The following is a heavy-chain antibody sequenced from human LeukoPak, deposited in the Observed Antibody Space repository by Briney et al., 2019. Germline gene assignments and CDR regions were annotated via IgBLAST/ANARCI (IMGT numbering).Heavy chain of an antibody. CDR3: AREADAFDT. Sequence: GRSLRLSCAASGFTFSSYAMHWVRQAPGKGLEWVAVISYDGSNKYYADSVKGRFTISRDNSKNTLYLQMNSLRAEDTAVHYCAREADAFDTWGQGTMVTVSS. J-gene: IGHJ3*02. CDR1: GFTFSSYA. V-gene: IGHV3-30-3*01. CDR2: ISYDGSNK.